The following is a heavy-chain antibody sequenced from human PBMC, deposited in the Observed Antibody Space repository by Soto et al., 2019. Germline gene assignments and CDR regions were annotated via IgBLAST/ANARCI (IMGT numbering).Heavy chain of an antibody. D-gene: IGHD6-19*01. V-gene: IGHV3-23*01. J-gene: IGHJ4*02. CDR3: AKQAEYISDPFDY. CDR2: IGASGAGT. Sequence: EVQLLESGGGLVQPGGSLRLSCAASGFTFSTYAMSWFRQAPGKGREWVSGIGASGAGTYYAESVKGRFTISRDNSKNTLYLQMNSLRAEDTAVYYCAKQAEYISDPFDYWGQGTLVTVSS. CDR1: GFTFSTYA.